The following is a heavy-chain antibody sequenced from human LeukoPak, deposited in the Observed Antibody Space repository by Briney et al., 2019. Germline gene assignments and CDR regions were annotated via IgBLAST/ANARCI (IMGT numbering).Heavy chain of an antibody. Sequence: ANYAQKFQGRVTITADKSTSTAYMELSSLRSEDTAVYYCARDQQAFDIWGQGTMVTVSS. V-gene: IGHV1-69*06. D-gene: IGHD6-13*01. CDR2: A. J-gene: IGHJ3*02. CDR3: ARDQQAFDI.